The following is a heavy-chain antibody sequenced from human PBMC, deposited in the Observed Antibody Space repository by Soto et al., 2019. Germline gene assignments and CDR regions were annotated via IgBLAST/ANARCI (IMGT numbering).Heavy chain of an antibody. CDR1: GFTFSSDA. CDR3: AKGRGTTSIFDS. V-gene: IGHV3-23*01. Sequence: EVQLLESGGGLVQPGGSLRLSCAASGFTFSSDAISWVRQAPGKGLEWVSLIRGSGELIEYAGSVKGRFTISRDNSKNTLSLQMNSLRADDTAVYYCAKGRGTTSIFDSWGQGTLVTVS. J-gene: IGHJ4*02. CDR2: IRGSGELI. D-gene: IGHD3-10*01.